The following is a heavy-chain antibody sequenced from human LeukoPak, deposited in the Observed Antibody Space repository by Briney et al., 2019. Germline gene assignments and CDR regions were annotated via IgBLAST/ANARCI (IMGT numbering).Heavy chain of an antibody. V-gene: IGHV4-59*01. D-gene: IGHD3-3*01. CDR1: GGSISSYY. J-gene: IGHJ4*02. Sequence: SETLSLTCTVSGGSISSYYWSWIRQPPGKGLEWIGYIYYSGCTNYNPSLKSRVTISVDTSKNQFFLKLSSVTAADTAVYYCARVGVFGVVIGYFDYWGQGTLVTVSS. CDR2: IYYSGCT. CDR3: ARVGVFGVVIGYFDY.